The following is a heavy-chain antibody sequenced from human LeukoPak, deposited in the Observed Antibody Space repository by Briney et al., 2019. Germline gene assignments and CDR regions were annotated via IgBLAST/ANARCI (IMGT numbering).Heavy chain of an antibody. D-gene: IGHD1-26*01. Sequence: GGSLRLSCTTSGFFFSTYWMNWVRQAPGKGLEWVAAIKQDGSEKYYVDSVKGRFTISRDNAKNSLYLQMNSLRAEDAAVYYCARARYSGSYPFDPWGQGTLVTVSS. J-gene: IGHJ5*02. CDR2: IKQDGSEK. CDR1: GFFFSTYW. V-gene: IGHV3-7*03. CDR3: ARARYSGSYPFDP.